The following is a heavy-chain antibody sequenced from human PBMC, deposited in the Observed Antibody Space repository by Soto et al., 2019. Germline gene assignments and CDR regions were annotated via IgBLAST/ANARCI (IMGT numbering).Heavy chain of an antibody. CDR1: GYTFTNYW. D-gene: IGHD3-16*01. CDR2: IFPGGSDT. CDR3: VRPNFGALTHFDF. Sequence: PGESLKISCKAIGYTFTNYWIGWVRQTPGKGLEWMGIIFPGGSDTRYNPSFEGQVTVSADESIGTAYLQWNTLKASDTAMYYCVRPNFGALTHFDFWGQGTLVTVSS. V-gene: IGHV5-51*01. J-gene: IGHJ4*02.